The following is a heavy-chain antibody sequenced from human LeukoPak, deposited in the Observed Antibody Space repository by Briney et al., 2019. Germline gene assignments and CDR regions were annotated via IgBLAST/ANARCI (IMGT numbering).Heavy chain of an antibody. CDR2: IYYIGNT. CDR1: GGSISGHY. D-gene: IGHD3-3*02. Sequence: SETLSLTCTVSGGSISGHYWSWIRQPPGKGLEWVGYIYYIGNTNYNPSLRSRITISVDTSKNQFSLKLNSMTAADTAVYYCARIISGAVALDYWGQGILVTVYS. J-gene: IGHJ4*02. V-gene: IGHV4-59*08. CDR3: ARIISGAVALDY.